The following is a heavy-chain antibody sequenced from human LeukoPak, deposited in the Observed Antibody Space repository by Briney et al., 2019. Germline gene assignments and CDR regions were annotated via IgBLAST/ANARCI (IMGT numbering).Heavy chain of an antibody. CDR3: ARLRYNYYYYMDV. CDR2: IYYSGST. Sequence: SETLSLTCTVSGGPISSSSYYWGWIRQPPGKGLEWIGSIYYSGSTYYNPSLKSRVTISVDTSKNQFSLKLSSVTAADTAVYYCARLRYNYYYYMDVWGKGTTVTVSS. CDR1: GGPISSSSYY. D-gene: IGHD1-14*01. V-gene: IGHV4-39*01. J-gene: IGHJ6*03.